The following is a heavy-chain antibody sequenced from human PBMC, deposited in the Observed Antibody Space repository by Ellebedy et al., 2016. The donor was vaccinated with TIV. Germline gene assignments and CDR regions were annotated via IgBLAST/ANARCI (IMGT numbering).Heavy chain of an antibody. CDR3: AKFLYGGYYGMDV. Sequence: GGSLRLSXAASGFTFSSYAMHWVRQAPGKGLEWVAVISYDGSNKYYADSVKGRFTISRDNSKNTLYLQMNSLRAEDTAVYYCAKFLYGGYYGMDVWGQGTTVTVSS. CDR2: ISYDGSNK. D-gene: IGHD3-16*01. CDR1: GFTFSSYA. V-gene: IGHV3-30-3*02. J-gene: IGHJ6*02.